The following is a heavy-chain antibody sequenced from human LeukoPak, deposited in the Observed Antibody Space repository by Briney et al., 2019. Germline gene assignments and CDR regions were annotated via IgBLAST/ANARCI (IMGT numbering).Heavy chain of an antibody. J-gene: IGHJ4*02. V-gene: IGHV1-69*04. CDR2: IIPILGIA. D-gene: IGHD5-18*01. Sequence: ASVKVSCKASGGTFSSYAISWVRQAPGQGLEWMGRIIPILGIANYAQKFQGRVTITADKSTSTAYMELSSLRSEDTAVYYCARDRLPRTAMVTGFDYWGQGTLVTVSS. CDR3: ARDRLPRTAMVTGFDY. CDR1: GGTFSSYA.